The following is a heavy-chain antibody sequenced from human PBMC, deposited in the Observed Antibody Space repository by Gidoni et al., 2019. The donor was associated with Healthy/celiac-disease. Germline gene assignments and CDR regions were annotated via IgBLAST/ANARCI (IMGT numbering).Heavy chain of an antibody. Sequence: QVQLQQWGAGLLKPSETLSLTCAAYGGSFSGYDWSWIRQPPGKGLEWIGEINHSGSTNYNPSLKSRVTISVDTSKNQFSLKLSSVTAADTAVYYCARVDQLQYGGYWGQGTLVTVSS. CDR1: GGSFSGYD. CDR3: ARVDQLQYGGY. CDR2: INHSGST. V-gene: IGHV4-34*01. D-gene: IGHD2-2*02. J-gene: IGHJ4*02.